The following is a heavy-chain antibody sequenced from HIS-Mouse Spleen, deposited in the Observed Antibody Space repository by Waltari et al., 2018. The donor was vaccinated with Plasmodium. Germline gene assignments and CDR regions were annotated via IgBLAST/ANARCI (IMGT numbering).Heavy chain of an antibody. J-gene: IGHJ4*02. CDR3: AKSSKGTGDLWDY. CDR2: IRGSGGSQ. CDR1: GFTFSSYA. V-gene: IGHV3-23*01. Sequence: EVQLLESGGGLVQPGGSLRLSCAASGFTFSSYAISWVRRAPGRVWGLVVTIRGSGGSQYYGDAGKGRFTISRDNSKNTLYRQMNSLRAEDTAVYYCAKSSKGTGDLWDYWGQGTLVTVSS. D-gene: IGHD7-27*01.